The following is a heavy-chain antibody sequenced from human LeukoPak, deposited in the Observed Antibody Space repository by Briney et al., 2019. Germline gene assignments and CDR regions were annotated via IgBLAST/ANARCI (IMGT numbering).Heavy chain of an antibody. D-gene: IGHD3-22*01. CDR1: GFTFSSYE. V-gene: IGHV3-48*03. Sequence: PGGSLRLSCAASGFTFSSYEMNWVRQDPGKGLEWVSYISSSGSTIYYADSVKGRFTISRDNAKNSLYLQMNSLRAEDTAVYYCARVDSSIDYWGQGTLVTVSS. CDR3: ARVDSSIDY. J-gene: IGHJ4*02. CDR2: ISSSGSTI.